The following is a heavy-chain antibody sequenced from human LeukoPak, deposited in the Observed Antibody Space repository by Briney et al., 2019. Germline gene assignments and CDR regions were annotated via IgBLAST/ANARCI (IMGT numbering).Heavy chain of an antibody. J-gene: IGHJ3*02. CDR1: GYTFTGYY. CDR2: ISAYNGNT. D-gene: IGHD3-22*01. CDR3: ARDRDSSGYYLDAFDI. V-gene: IGHV1-18*04. Sequence: ASVKVSCKASGYTFTGYYMHWVRQAPGQGLEWMGWISAYNGNTNYAQKLQGRVTMTTDTSTSTAYMELRSLRSDDTAVYYCARDRDSSGYYLDAFDIWGQGTMVTVSS.